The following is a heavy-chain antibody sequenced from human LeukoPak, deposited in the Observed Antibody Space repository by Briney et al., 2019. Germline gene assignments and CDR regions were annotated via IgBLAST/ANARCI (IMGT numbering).Heavy chain of an antibody. CDR2: ISRGDSPT. V-gene: IGHV3-11*01. CDR1: GFTFSDFY. J-gene: IGHJ4*02. D-gene: IGHD4/OR15-4a*01. Sequence: PGGSLRLSCAAPGFTFSDFYRGWIRRAPGKGLKWVPYISRGDSPTYHAASVRGRLTISRDNAKNILHLQMNSLRVDDTAVYYCARLGAGLGSWGQGTLVTVSS. CDR3: ARLGAGLGS.